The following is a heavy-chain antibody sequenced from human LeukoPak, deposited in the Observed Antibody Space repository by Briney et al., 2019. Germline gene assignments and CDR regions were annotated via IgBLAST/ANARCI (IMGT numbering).Heavy chain of an antibody. CDR2: IYTSGST. Sequence: PSETLSLTCTVSGGSISSYYWSWIRQPAGKGLEWIGCIYTSGSTNYNPSLKSRVTMSVDTSKNQFSLKLSSVTAADTAVYYCARSLFSSGWYTDDAFDIWGQGTMVTVSS. CDR1: GGSISSYY. V-gene: IGHV4-4*07. CDR3: ARSLFSSGWYTDDAFDI. D-gene: IGHD6-19*01. J-gene: IGHJ3*02.